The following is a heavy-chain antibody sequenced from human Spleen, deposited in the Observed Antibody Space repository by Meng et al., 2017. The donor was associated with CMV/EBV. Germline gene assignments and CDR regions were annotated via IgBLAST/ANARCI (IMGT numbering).Heavy chain of an antibody. CDR2: ISYDGTNK. Sequence: SCEGSGFSFNDYAMHWVRQAPGKGLEWVALISYDGTNKNYADSVKGRFTISRDNSKSTLYLQLNNLRPQDTAVYYCAGAYSYGTYFEYWGQGTLVTVSS. J-gene: IGHJ4*02. D-gene: IGHD3-16*01. CDR1: GFSFNDYA. V-gene: IGHV3-30-3*01. CDR3: AGAYSYGTYFEY.